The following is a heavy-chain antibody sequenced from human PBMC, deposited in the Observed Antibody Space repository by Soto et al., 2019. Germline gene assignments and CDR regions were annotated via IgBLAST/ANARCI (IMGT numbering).Heavy chain of an antibody. Sequence: QVQLQESGPGLVKPSETLSLTCTVSGGSISSYYWSWIRQPPGKGLEWIGYSYYSGSTNYNPPLKSRVTISVDTSKNQFSLKLSSVTAADTAVYYCARERRLIVVVTAEDAFDIWGQGTMVTVSS. CDR3: ARERRLIVVVTAEDAFDI. V-gene: IGHV4-59*01. CDR1: GGSISSYY. D-gene: IGHD2-21*02. CDR2: SYYSGST. J-gene: IGHJ3*02.